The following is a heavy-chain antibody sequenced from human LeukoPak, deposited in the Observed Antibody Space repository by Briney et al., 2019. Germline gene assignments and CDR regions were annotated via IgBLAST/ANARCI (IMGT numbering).Heavy chain of an antibody. Sequence: PSQTLSLTCTVSGGSISSGDYYWSWIRQPPGKGLEWLGYIYYSGSTYYNPSLKSRVTISVDTSKNQFSLKLSSVTAADTAVYYCARTTYYYGSGSYFFYYYGMDVWGQGTTVT. CDR1: GGSISSGDYY. CDR3: ARTTYYYGSGSYFFYYYGMDV. D-gene: IGHD3-10*01. CDR2: IYYSGST. J-gene: IGHJ6*02. V-gene: IGHV4-30-4*01.